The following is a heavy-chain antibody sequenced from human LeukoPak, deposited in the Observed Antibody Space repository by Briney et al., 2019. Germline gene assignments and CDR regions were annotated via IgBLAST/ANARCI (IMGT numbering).Heavy chain of an antibody. CDR1: AFTFTNAW. Sequence: PGGSLRLSCAASAFTFTNAWMSWVRQAPGKGLEWVGRIKSKIDGGTTEYAAPVKGRFTISRDDSKNALYLQMNSLKTEDTAVYYCTTARYCSSTSCYHGFDPWGQGTLVTVFS. D-gene: IGHD2-2*01. J-gene: IGHJ5*02. CDR2: IKSKIDGGTT. CDR3: TTARYCSSTSCYHGFDP. V-gene: IGHV3-15*01.